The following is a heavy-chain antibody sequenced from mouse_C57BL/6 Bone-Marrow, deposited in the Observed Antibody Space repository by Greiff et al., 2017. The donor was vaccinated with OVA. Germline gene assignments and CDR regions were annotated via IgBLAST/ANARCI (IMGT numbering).Heavy chain of an antibody. D-gene: IGHD1-1*01. J-gene: IGHJ3*01. CDR3: ARDKVYYYGSSPFAY. CDR2: INPSSGYT. V-gene: IGHV1-4*01. Sequence: VQLQESGAELARPGASVKMSCKASGYTFTSYTMHWVKQRPGQGLEWIGYINPSSGYTKYNQKFKDKATLTADKSSSTAYMQLSSLTSEDSAVYYCARDKVYYYGSSPFAYWGQGTLVTVS. CDR1: GYTFTSYT.